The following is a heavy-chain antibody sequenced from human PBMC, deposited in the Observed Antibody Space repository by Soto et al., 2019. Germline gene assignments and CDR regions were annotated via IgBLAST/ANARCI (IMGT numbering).Heavy chain of an antibody. J-gene: IGHJ5*02. V-gene: IGHV1-24*01. CDR3: ATALTFGIAAAGIIRSFDP. Sequence: ASVKVSRKVSGYTLTELSMHWVRQAPGKGLEWMGGFDPEDGETIYAQKFQGRVTMTEDTSTDTAYMELSSLRSEDTAVYYCATALTFGIAAAGIIRSFDPWGQGTLVTVSS. CDR2: FDPEDGET. CDR1: GYTLTELS. D-gene: IGHD6-13*01.